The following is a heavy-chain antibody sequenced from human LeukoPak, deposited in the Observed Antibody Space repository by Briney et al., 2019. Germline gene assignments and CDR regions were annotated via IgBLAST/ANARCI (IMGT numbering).Heavy chain of an antibody. CDR2: IYYSGNT. V-gene: IGHV4-30-4*08. Sequence: PSQTLSLTCTVSGGSLSSGDYYWSWIRQPPGKGLEWIGYIYYSGNTYYNPSVKSRVTMSVDTSKNQFSLKLNSVTAADTAVYYCARDVSSTLILDYWGQGTLVTVSS. CDR3: ARDVSSTLILDY. CDR1: GGSLSSGDYY. D-gene: IGHD2-21*01. J-gene: IGHJ4*02.